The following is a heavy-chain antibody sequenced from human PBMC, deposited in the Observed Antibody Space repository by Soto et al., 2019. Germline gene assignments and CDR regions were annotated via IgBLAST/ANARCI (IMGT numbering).Heavy chain of an antibody. CDR3: ARDSYVWGSYRSTNDYYYGMDV. Sequence: ASVKVSCKAYGYTFTGYYMHWVRQAPGQGLEWMGWINPNSGGTNYAQKFQGWVTMTRDTSISTAYMELSRLRSDDTAVYYCARDSYVWGSYRSTNDYYYGMDVWGQGTTVTVSS. CDR2: INPNSGGT. D-gene: IGHD3-16*02. V-gene: IGHV1-2*04. CDR1: GYTFTGYY. J-gene: IGHJ6*02.